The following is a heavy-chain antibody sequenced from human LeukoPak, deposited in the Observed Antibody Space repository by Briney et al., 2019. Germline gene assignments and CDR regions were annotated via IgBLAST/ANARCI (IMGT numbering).Heavy chain of an antibody. CDR1: GFTFSSYW. J-gene: IGHJ4*02. D-gene: IGHD6-19*01. Sequence: GGSLRLSCAASGFTFSSYWMSWVRQAPGKGLEWVANIKQDGSEKYYVDSVKGRFTISRDNAKNSLYLQMNSLRAEDTAVYYCASAGIAVAGTFDYWGQGTLVTVSS. CDR3: ASAGIAVAGTFDY. V-gene: IGHV3-7*01. CDR2: IKQDGSEK.